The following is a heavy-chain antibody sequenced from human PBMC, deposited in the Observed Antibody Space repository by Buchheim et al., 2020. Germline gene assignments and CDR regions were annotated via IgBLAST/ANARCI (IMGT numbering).Heavy chain of an antibody. V-gene: IGHV3-48*01. J-gene: IGHJ4*02. CDR2: ISGSASTI. CDR3: ARDVGGSRYDF. D-gene: IGHD1-26*01. Sequence: EVQLVESGGGLVQPGGSLRLSCAASEFAFSNYPMNWVRQAPGKGLEWVSYISGSASTIYYADSVKGRFTISRDNAKNSLCLQMNSLRAEDTAVYYCARDVGGSRYDFWGQGTL. CDR1: EFAFSNYP.